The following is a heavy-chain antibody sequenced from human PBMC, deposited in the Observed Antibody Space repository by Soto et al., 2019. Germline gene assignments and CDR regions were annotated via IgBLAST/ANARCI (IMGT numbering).Heavy chain of an antibody. J-gene: IGHJ5*02. D-gene: IGHD3-22*01. CDR2: IIPIFGTA. V-gene: IGHV1-69*12. Sequence: QVQLVQSGAEVKKPGSSVKVSCKASGGTFSSYAISWVRQAPGQGLEWMGGIIPIFGTANYAQKFQGRVTIAADESTSTAYMELSSLRSEDTAVYYCAREMKYYSDSSGYYFNWFDPWGQGTLVTVSS. CDR3: AREMKYYSDSSGYYFNWFDP. CDR1: GGTFSSYA.